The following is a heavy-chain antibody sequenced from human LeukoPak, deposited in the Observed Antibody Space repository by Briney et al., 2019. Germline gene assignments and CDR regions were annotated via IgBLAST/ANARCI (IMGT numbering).Heavy chain of an antibody. D-gene: IGHD6-13*01. CDR3: ARGGLSSSWYSRPYYFDY. J-gene: IGHJ4*02. V-gene: IGHV1-2*06. CDR2: INPNSGGT. Sequence: ASVKVSCKASGYTFTGYYMRWVRQAPGQGLEWMGRINPNSGGTNYAQKFQGRVTMTRDTSISTAYMELSRLRSDDTAVYYCARGGLSSSWYSRPYYFDYWGQGTLVTVSS. CDR1: GYTFTGYY.